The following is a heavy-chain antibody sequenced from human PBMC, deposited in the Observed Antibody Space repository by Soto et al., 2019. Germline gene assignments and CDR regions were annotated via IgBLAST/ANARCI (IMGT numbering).Heavy chain of an antibody. J-gene: IGHJ4*02. CDR1: GGSFTSNNW. V-gene: IGHV4-4*02. D-gene: IGHD1-7*01. Sequence: QVQLQESGPGLVKPSGTLSLTCAVSGGSFTSNNWWTWVRQPPGQGLEWIGEIYRTGSTNYNPSLKSRVTISLDKSENQFSLKVTSLPAAATAVYYCASRDPGTSVDYWGQGTLVTVSS. CDR3: ASRDPGTSVDY. CDR2: IYRTGST.